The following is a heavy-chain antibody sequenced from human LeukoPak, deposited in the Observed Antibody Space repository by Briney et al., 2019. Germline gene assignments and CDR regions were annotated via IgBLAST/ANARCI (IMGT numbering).Heavy chain of an antibody. D-gene: IGHD3-22*01. V-gene: IGHV4-39*01. CDR1: GGSISSSSYY. J-gene: IGHJ4*02. CDR2: IYYTGST. Sequence: SETLSLTCAVSGGSISSSSYYWGWIRQPPGKGLEWIGSIYYTGSTFYNPSLKSRVTISIDTSKNQFSLKLNSVTAADTAVFYCARKGRSYYDSSGYYPPVVFDYWGQGTLVTVSS. CDR3: ARKGRSYYDSSGYYPPVVFDY.